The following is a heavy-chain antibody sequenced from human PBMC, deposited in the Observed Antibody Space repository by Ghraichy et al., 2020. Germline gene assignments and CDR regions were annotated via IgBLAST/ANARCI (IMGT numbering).Heavy chain of an antibody. CDR3: ARDPLTRLWSDIVVVPAAMGYFDY. CDR2: ISYDGSNK. V-gene: IGHV3-30*04. D-gene: IGHD2-2*01. Sequence: GGSLRLSCAASGFTFSSYAMHWVRQAPGKGLEWVAVISYDGSNKYYADSVKGRFTISRDNSKNTLYLQMNSLRAEDTAVYYCARDPLTRLWSDIVVVPAAMGYFDYWGQGTLVTVSS. J-gene: IGHJ4*02. CDR1: GFTFSSYA.